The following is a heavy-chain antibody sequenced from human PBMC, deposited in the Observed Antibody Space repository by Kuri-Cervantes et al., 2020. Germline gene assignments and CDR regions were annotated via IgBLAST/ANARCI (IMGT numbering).Heavy chain of an antibody. J-gene: IGHJ5*02. CDR3: ARGALRRIAAAGTGDWFDP. D-gene: IGHD6-13*01. CDR1: GYSISSGYY. Sequence: SETLSLTCTVSGYSISSGYYWGWIRQHPGKGLEWIGYIYYSGSTNYNPSLKSRVTISVDTSKNQFSLKLSSVTAADTAVYYCARGALRRIAAAGTGDWFDPWGQGTLVTVSS. V-gene: IGHV4-61*05. CDR2: IYYSGST.